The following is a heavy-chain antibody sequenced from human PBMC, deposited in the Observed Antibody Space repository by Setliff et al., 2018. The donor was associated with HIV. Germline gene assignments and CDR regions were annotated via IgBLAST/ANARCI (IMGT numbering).Heavy chain of an antibody. CDR1: GGSFSGYY. V-gene: IGHV4-34*01. D-gene: IGHD3-3*01. J-gene: IGHJ4*02. CDR2: INHSGST. Sequence: SETLSLTCAVYGGSFSGYYWIWIRQFPGKGLEWIGEINHSGSTNYNPSLKSRVAILVDTSKNQFYLKLSSVTAADTAVYYCARTQPDTIFGVVIFDCWGQGKMGTSPQ. CDR3: ARTQPDTIFGVVIFDC.